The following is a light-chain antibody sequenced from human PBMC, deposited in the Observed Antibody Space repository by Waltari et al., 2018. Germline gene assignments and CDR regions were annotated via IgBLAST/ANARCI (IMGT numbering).Light chain of an antibody. CDR1: QSVLYSSNNKNY. J-gene: IGKJ3*01. CDR3: QQYYNTPFT. CDR2: WAS. Sequence: DIVMTQSPDSLAVSLGERATINCKSSQSVLYSSNNKNYLAWYQQKAGQPPKALIYWASTRESGVPDRFSGSGSGTDFTLTISSLQAEDVALYYCQQYYNTPFTFGPGTKVDIK. V-gene: IGKV4-1*01.